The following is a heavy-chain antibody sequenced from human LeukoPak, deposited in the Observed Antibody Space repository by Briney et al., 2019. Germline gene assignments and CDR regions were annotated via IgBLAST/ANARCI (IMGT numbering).Heavy chain of an antibody. V-gene: IGHV3-48*03. Sequence: PGGSLRLSCAASGFTFSSYEMNWVRQAPGKGLEWVSYISSSGSTIYYADSVEGRFTISRDNAKNSLYLQMNSLRAEDTAVYYCARDVRYGDLEYYFDYWGQGTLVTVSS. D-gene: IGHD4-17*01. J-gene: IGHJ4*02. CDR3: ARDVRYGDLEYYFDY. CDR1: GFTFSSYE. CDR2: ISSSGSTI.